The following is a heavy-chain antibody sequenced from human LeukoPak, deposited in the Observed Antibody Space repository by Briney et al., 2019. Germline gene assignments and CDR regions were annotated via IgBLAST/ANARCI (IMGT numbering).Heavy chain of an antibody. Sequence: GGSLRLSCAASGFXVSSNYMSWVRQAPGKGLEWVTVIYSGGSTYYADSVKGRFTISRDNSKNTLYLQMNTLRADDTAVYYCARDGYSSSSNWFDPWGQGTLVTVSS. J-gene: IGHJ5*02. CDR3: ARDGYSSSSNWFDP. V-gene: IGHV3-66*01. CDR2: IYSGGST. D-gene: IGHD6-13*01. CDR1: GFXVSSNY.